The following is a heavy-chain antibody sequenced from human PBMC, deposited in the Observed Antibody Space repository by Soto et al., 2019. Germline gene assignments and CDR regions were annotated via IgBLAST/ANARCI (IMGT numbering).Heavy chain of an antibody. CDR3: ARTSYDSSGTAADP. J-gene: IGHJ5*02. CDR2: IYYSGST. V-gene: IGHV4-31*03. Sequence: QVQLQESGPGLVKPSQTLSLTCTVSGGSISSGGYYWSWIRQHPGKGLEWIGYIYYSGSTYYNPSLKGRVTISVDTSKNQSSLKLSSVTAADTAVYYCARTSYDSSGTAADPWGQGTLVTVSS. D-gene: IGHD3-22*01. CDR1: GGSISSGGYY.